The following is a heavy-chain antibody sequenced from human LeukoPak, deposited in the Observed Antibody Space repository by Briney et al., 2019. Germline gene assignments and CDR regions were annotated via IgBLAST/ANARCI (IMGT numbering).Heavy chain of an antibody. V-gene: IGHV3-33*01. CDR2: IWNDGSNK. Sequence: GGSLRLSCAASGFTFSTYGIHWVRQAPGKGLEWVAVIWNDGSNKYYADSVKGRFTISRDNSKNTLYLQMNSLRGDDTAVYYCATASGPFDIWGQGTMVTVSS. J-gene: IGHJ3*02. CDR1: GFTFSTYG. D-gene: IGHD3-10*01. CDR3: ATASGPFDI.